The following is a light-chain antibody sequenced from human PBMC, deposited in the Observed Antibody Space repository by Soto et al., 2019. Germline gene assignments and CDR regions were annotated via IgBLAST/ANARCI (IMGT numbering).Light chain of an antibody. V-gene: IGLV2-14*01. CDR2: AVS. CDR3: SSSTSSSTYVV. Sequence: QSALTQPASVSGSPGQSITISCTGTSSDVGGYNYVSWYQQHPGKAPKFMIYAVSNRPSGVSNRFSGSKSGNTASLTISGLQAEDEADYDCSSSTSSSTYVVFGGGTKLTVL. J-gene: IGLJ2*01. CDR1: SSDVGGYNY.